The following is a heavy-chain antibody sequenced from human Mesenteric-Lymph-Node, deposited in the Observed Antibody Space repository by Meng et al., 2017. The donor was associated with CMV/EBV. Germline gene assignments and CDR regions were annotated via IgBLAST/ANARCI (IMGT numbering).Heavy chain of an antibody. D-gene: IGHD4-23*01. J-gene: IGHJ6*02. V-gene: IGHV1-2*02. CDR3: ARDGNLLTLNGGMDV. CDR2: INPNSGGT. Sequence: ASVKVSCKASGYTFTGYYMHWVRQAPGQGLEWMGWINPNSGGTNYAQKFQGRVTMTRDTSISTAYMELSRLRSDDTAVYYCARDGNLLTLNGGMDVWGQGTTVTVSS. CDR1: GYTFTGYY.